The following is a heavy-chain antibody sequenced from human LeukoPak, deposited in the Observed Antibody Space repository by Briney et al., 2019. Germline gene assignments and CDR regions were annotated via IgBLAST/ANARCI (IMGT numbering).Heavy chain of an antibody. CDR1: GFTFDDYG. J-gene: IGHJ4*02. D-gene: IGHD3-3*01. Sequence: PGGPLRLSCAASGFTFDDYGMSWVRQAPGKGLEWVSGINWNGGSTGYADSVKGRFTISRDNAKNSLYLQMNSLRAEDTALYYCARDRGIFGVATAADYWGQGTLVTVSS. V-gene: IGHV3-20*04. CDR2: INWNGGST. CDR3: ARDRGIFGVATAADY.